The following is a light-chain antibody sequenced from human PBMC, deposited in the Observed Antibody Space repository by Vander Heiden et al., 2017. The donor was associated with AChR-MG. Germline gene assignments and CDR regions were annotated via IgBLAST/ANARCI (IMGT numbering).Light chain of an antibody. V-gene: IGKV2-28*01. CDR2: LGS. J-gene: IGKJ2*01. CDR1: QSLLHSNGYNY. CDR3: MQALQSPYT. Sequence: DIVMTQSPLSLPVTPGEPASISCRSSQSLLHSNGYNYLDWYLQKPGQSPQLLIYLGSNRASGVPDRFSGSGSGTDFTLKISRLEAEDVGVYYCMQALQSPYTFGQGTKLEMK.